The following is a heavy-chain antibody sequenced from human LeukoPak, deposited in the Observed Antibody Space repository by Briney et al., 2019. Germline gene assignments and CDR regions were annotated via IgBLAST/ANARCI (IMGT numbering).Heavy chain of an antibody. J-gene: IGHJ4*02. V-gene: IGHV3-30*02. CDR1: GFSFSSYG. CDR2: IRYDGRNE. Sequence: PGGSLRLSCAASGFSFSSYGMHWVRQAPGKGLEWVAFIRYDGRNEYYADSVKGRFTISRDNSKNTLYLQINRLRAEDTAMYYCARDLSTTFGVVSPGRDYWGQGTLVTVSS. CDR3: ARDLSTTFGVVSPGRDY. D-gene: IGHD3-3*01.